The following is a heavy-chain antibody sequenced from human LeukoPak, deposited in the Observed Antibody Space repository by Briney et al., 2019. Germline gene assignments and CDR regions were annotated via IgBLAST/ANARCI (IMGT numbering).Heavy chain of an antibody. D-gene: IGHD6-19*01. J-gene: IGHJ4*02. Sequence: GGSLRLSCAASGFTVSSNYMSWVRQAPGKGLEWVSVIYSGGSTYYADSVKGRFTISRDNSKSTLYLQMNSLRAEDTAVYYCARMWLVRHFDYRGQGTLVTVSS. CDR2: IYSGGST. V-gene: IGHV3-53*01. CDR3: ARMWLVRHFDY. CDR1: GFTVSSNY.